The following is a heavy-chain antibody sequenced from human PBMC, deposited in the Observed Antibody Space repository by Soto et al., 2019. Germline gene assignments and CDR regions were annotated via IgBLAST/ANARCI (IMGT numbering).Heavy chain of an antibody. D-gene: IGHD2-15*01. CDR3: ARRYCSGGSCYPDGWFDP. CDR1: GGTFSSYA. J-gene: IGHJ5*02. V-gene: IGHV1-69*01. CDR2: IIPIFGTA. Sequence: QVQLVQSGAEVKKPGSSVKVSCKASGGTFSSYAISWVRQAPGRGLEWMGGIIPIFGTANYAQKFQGRVTITADESTSTAYMELSRLRSEDTAVYYCARRYCSGGSCYPDGWFDPWGQGTLVTVSS.